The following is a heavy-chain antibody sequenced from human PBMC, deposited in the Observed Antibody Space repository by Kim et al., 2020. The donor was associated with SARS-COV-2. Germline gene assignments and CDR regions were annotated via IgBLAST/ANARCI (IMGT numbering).Heavy chain of an antibody. CDR3: AKVSSTSSINYYYYGMDV. V-gene: IGHV3-23*01. D-gene: IGHD2-2*01. J-gene: IGHJ6*02. Sequence: KSRFTISRDNSKNTLYLQMNSLRAEDTAVYYCAKVSSTSSINYYYYGMDVWGQGTTVTVSS.